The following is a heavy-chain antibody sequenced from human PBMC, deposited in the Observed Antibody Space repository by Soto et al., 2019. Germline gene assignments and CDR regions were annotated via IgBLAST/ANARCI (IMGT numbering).Heavy chain of an antibody. CDR1: GFSLTTSGMR. CDR3: ARMFHCSGGTCPFDY. Sequence: SGPTLVNPTQTLTPTCTFSGFSLTTSGMRVSWIRQPPGEALEWLARIDWDDDKFYKTSLKTRLTISKDSSKNQVVLTMTNMDPVDTATYYCARMFHCSGGTCPFDYWGLGALVTVSS. D-gene: IGHD2-15*01. V-gene: IGHV2-70*04. J-gene: IGHJ4*02. CDR2: IDWDDDK.